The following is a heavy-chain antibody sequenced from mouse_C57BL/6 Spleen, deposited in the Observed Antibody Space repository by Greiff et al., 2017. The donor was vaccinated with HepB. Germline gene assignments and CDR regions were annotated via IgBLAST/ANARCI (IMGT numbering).Heavy chain of an antibody. Sequence: QVQLQQPVAELVRPGSSVKLSCKASGYTFTSYWMHWVKQRPIQGLEWIGNIDPSDSETHYNQKFKDKATLTVDKSSSTAYMQLSSLTSEDSAVYYCARRGTTVVADYFDYWGQGTTLTVSS. J-gene: IGHJ2*01. CDR3: ARRGTTVVADYFDY. D-gene: IGHD1-1*01. CDR1: GYTFTSYW. CDR2: IDPSDSET. V-gene: IGHV1-52*01.